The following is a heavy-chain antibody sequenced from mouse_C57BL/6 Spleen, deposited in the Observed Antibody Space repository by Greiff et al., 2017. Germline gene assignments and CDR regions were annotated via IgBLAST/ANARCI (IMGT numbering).Heavy chain of an antibody. CDR1: GYAFSSYW. J-gene: IGHJ4*01. CDR3: ARRSGYLYAMDY. Sequence: VQVVESGAELVKPGASVKISCKASGYAFSSYWMNWVKQRPGKGLEWIGQIYPGDGDTNYNGKFKGKATLTADKSSSTAYMQLSSLTSEDSAVYFCARRSGYLYAMDYWGQGTSVTVSS. V-gene: IGHV1-80*01. CDR2: IYPGDGDT. D-gene: IGHD3-2*02.